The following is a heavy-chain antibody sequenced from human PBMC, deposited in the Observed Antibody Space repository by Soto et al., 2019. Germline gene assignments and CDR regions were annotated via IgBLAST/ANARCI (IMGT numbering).Heavy chain of an antibody. CDR1: GFTFSSYS. D-gene: IGHD3-9*01. CDR3: ARVRPYDILTGYYPPDY. J-gene: IGHJ4*02. Sequence: GGSLRLSCAASGFTFSSYSMSWVRQAPGKGLEWVSSISSSSSYIYYADSVKGRFTISRDNAKNSLYLQMNSLRAEDTAVYYCARVRPYDILTGYYPPDYWGQGTLVPSPQ. CDR2: ISSSSSYI. V-gene: IGHV3-21*01.